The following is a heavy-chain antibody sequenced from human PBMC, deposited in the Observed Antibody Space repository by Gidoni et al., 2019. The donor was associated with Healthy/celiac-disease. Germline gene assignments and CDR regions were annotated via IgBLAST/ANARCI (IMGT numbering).Heavy chain of an antibody. CDR3: ARAWYYDFWSGYYTPPHDAFDI. CDR1: GGSISSSSYY. V-gene: IGHV4-39*01. Sequence: QLQLQESGPGLVKPSETLSLTCTVSGGSISSSSYYWGWIRQPPGKGLEWIGCIYYSGSTYYNPSLKSRVTISVDTSKNQFSLKLSSVTAADTAVYYCARAWYYDFWSGYYTPPHDAFDIWGQGTMVTVSS. CDR2: IYYSGST. J-gene: IGHJ3*02. D-gene: IGHD3-3*01.